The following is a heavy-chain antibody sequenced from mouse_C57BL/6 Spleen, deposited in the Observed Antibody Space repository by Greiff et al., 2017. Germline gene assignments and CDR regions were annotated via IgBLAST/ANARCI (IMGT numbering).Heavy chain of an antibody. D-gene: IGHD1-1*01. V-gene: IGHV5-17*01. Sequence: EVQVVESGGGLVKPGGSLKLSCAASGFTFSDYGLHWVRQAPEKGLEWVAYISSGSGTTYYADTVKGRFTISRDNAKNTLFLQMTSLRSEDTALYYCARPGGSSYDAMDYWGQGTSVTVSS. CDR1: GFTFSDYG. CDR2: ISSGSGTT. J-gene: IGHJ4*01. CDR3: ARPGGSSYDAMDY.